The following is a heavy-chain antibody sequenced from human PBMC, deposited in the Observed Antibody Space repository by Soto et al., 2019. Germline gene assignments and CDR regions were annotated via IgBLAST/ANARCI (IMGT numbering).Heavy chain of an antibody. CDR2: INHTGRN. D-gene: IGHD3-9*01. CDR1: GFTFRSYA. CDR3: ARGGSNDWQVAFDI. J-gene: IGHJ3*02. Sequence: GSLRLSCTVSGFTFRSYAMNWVRQAPGGGLEWIGEINHTGRNNYNPSLKSRVTMSIDMSKSQVSLRLSSVTAADTGVYYCARGGSNDWQVAFDIWGQGTMVTVSS. V-gene: IGHV4-34*01.